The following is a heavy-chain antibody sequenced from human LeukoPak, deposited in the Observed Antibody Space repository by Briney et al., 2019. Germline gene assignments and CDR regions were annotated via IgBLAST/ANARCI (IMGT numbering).Heavy chain of an antibody. V-gene: IGHV6-1*01. D-gene: IGHD3-10*01. Sequence: SQTLSLTCAISGDSVSSNSAAWNWIRQSPSRGLEWLGRTYYRSKWYNDYAVSVKSRITINPDTSKNQFSLQLNSVTPEDTAVYYCARGVGPGVTITMVRGPYYYYYMDVWGKGTTVTISS. CDR2: TYYRSKWYN. CDR1: GDSVSSNSAA. CDR3: ARGVGPGVTITMVRGPYYYYYMDV. J-gene: IGHJ6*03.